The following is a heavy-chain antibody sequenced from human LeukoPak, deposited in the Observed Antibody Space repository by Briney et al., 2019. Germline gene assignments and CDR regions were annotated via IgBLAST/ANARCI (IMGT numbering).Heavy chain of an antibody. V-gene: IGHV3-30*04. CDR1: GFTFSSYA. Sequence: GGSLRLSCAASGFTFSSYAMHWVRQAPGKGLEWVAAISYDGSNKYCADSVKGRFTISRDNSKNTLYLQMNSLRAEDTAVYYCARDRGGWSLYYFDYWGQGTLVTVSS. D-gene: IGHD6-19*01. CDR3: ARDRGGWSLYYFDY. CDR2: ISYDGSNK. J-gene: IGHJ4*02.